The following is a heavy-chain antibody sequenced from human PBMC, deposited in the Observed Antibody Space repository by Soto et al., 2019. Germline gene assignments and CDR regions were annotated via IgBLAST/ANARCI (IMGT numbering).Heavy chain of an antibody. CDR3: ARDQVMVAGKEGNWFDP. D-gene: IGHD6-19*01. J-gene: IGHJ5*02. Sequence: EVQLVESGGGLVQPGGSLRLSCAASGFTVSSNYMSWVRQAPGKGLEWVSVIYSGGSTYYADSVKGRFTISRDNSKNTLYLQMNSLRAEDTAVYYCARDQVMVAGKEGNWFDPWGQGTLVTVSS. CDR1: GFTVSSNY. CDR2: IYSGGST. V-gene: IGHV3-66*01.